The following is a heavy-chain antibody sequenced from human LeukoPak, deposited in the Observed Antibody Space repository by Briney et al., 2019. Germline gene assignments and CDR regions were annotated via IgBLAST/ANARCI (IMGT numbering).Heavy chain of an antibody. CDR3: ARDMCWMTPQSGGSCYTEVFYDY. CDR2: ISSSGSTI. Sequence: PGGSLRLSCAASGFTFSDYYMSWIRQAPGKGLEWVSYISSSGSTIYYADSVKGRFTISRDNAKNSLYLRMNSLRAEDTAVYYCARDMCWMTPQSGGSCYTEVFYDYWGQGTLVTVSS. J-gene: IGHJ4*02. CDR1: GFTFSDYY. D-gene: IGHD2-15*01. V-gene: IGHV3-11*01.